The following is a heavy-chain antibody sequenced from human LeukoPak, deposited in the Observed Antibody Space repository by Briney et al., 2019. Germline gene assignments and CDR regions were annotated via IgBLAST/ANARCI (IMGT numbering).Heavy chain of an antibody. V-gene: IGHV3-30*04. CDR1: GFTFGSYA. CDR3: ARDHSLEYGNWFDP. Sequence: PGGSLRLSCAASGFTFGSYAMHWVRQPPGKGLEWVTMISYDGSTKYYTDSVRGRFTISRDNSKNTLYLQMNSLRTEDTALYYCARDHSLEYGNWFDPWGQGTLVTVSS. J-gene: IGHJ5*02. CDR2: ISYDGSTK. D-gene: IGHD3-3*01.